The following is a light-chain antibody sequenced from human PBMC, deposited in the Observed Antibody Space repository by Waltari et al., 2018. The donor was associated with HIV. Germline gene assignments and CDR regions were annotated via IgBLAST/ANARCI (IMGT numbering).Light chain of an antibody. CDR2: AAS. CDR1: QLISTD. CDR3: QQNYITTLT. Sequence: DIQMTQSPSSLSASVGDRVTITFRASQLISTDLNLYKQKPGKAPKPLIYAASKLQSGVPSRFSGSGSGTDFTLTISSLQPEDSATYYCQQNYITTLTFGGGAKVEIK. V-gene: IGKV1-39*01. J-gene: IGKJ4*01.